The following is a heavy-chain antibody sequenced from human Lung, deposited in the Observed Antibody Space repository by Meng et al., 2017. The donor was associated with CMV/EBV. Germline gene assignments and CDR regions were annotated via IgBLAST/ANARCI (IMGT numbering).Heavy chain of an antibody. D-gene: IGHD2-2*01. CDR1: GFTFSSYS. V-gene: IGHV3-30-3*01. Sequence: GESLKISCAASGFTFSSYSMHWVRQAPGKGLEWVAVISYGGSNKYYADSVKGRFTISRDNSKNTLYLQMNSLRAEDTAVYYCARDHFVVVQASYGMDVWGQGTXVTVAS. J-gene: IGHJ6*02. CDR3: ARDHFVVVQASYGMDV. CDR2: ISYGGSNK.